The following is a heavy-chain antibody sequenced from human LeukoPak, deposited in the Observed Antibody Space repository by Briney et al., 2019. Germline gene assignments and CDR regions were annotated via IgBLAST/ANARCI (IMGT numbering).Heavy chain of an antibody. V-gene: IGHV3-30-3*01. D-gene: IGHD4/OR15-4a*01. J-gene: IGHJ4*02. CDR1: GFTFSSYA. CDR3: AREGPMELRYFDY. CDR2: ISYDGSNK. Sequence: GGSLRLSCAASGFTFSSYAMHWVRQAPGKGLEWVAAISYDGSNKYYADSVKGRFTISRDNSKNTLYLQMNSLRAEDTAVYYCAREGPMELRYFDYWGQGTLVTDSS.